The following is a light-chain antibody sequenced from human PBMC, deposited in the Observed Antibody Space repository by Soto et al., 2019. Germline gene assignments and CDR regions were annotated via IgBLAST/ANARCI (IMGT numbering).Light chain of an antibody. V-gene: IGKV3-20*01. CDR2: GAS. J-gene: IGKJ1*01. CDR3: QQYGWSPQS. Sequence: EIVLTQSPGTLSLSPGERATLSCRASQSVSNYLAWYQQKPGQAPRLLIYGASRRATVIPDRFSGSGSGTDFTLTISRLEPEDFAVDYCQQYGWSPQSFGQGINVEIK. CDR1: QSVSNY.